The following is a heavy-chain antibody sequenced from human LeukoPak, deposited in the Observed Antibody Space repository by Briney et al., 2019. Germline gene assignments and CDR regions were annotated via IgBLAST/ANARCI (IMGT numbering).Heavy chain of an antibody. J-gene: IGHJ3*02. CDR3: ARSWAYCGGDCYLTVAFDI. V-gene: IGHV7-4-1*02. D-gene: IGHD2-21*02. CDR1: GYTFTSYA. Sequence: GASVKVSCKASGYTFTSYAMNWVRQAPGQGLEWMGWINTNTGNPTYAQGFTGRFVFSLDTSVSTAYLQISSLKAEDTAVYYCARSWAYCGGDCYLTVAFDIWGQGTMVTVSS. CDR2: INTNTGNP.